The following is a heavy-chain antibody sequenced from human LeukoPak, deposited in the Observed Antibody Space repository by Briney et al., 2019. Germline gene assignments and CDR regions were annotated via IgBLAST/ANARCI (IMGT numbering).Heavy chain of an antibody. D-gene: IGHD3-10*01. J-gene: IGHJ5*02. CDR1: GLXFSIYA. V-gene: IGHV3-23*01. CDR3: VKEYTGSFYNFENWFDP. CDR2: ISGSARDT. Sequence: GGSLRLSCSASGLXFSIYAMGWVRQAPATGLQWVAGISGSARDTYSAESVKGRFTISRDNVNNTVSLQMNSLRVEDTATYYCVKEYTGSFYNFENWFDPWGQGTVVTVSP.